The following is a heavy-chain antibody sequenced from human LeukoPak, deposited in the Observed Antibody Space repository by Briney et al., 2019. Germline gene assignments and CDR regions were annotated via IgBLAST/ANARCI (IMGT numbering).Heavy chain of an antibody. Sequence: GGSLTLSWAASGFTFSSHGTDWVRHAAGKVMEWEGVLLYDGSNKYYADSVKGRFTISRDNSKNTLYLQMNSLRAEDTAVYYCAKAPYSSYGMDVWGQGTTVTVSS. J-gene: IGHJ6*02. CDR1: GFTFSSHG. D-gene: IGHD6-13*01. CDR3: AKAPYSSYGMDV. V-gene: IGHV3-30*18. CDR2: LLYDGSNK.